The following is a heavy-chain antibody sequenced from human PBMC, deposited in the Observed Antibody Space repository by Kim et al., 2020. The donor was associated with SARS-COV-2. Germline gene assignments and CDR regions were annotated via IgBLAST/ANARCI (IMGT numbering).Heavy chain of an antibody. V-gene: IGHV4-59*01. CDR3: ARSVTHDY. Sequence: KESTNYNPPLKRRVTRSVDTSKNQFSLKLSSVTAADTAVYYCARSVTHDYWGQGTLVTVSS. J-gene: IGHJ4*02. D-gene: IGHD4-4*01. CDR2: KEST.